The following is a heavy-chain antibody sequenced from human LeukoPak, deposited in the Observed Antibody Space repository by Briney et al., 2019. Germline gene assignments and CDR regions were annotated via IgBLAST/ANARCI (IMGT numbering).Heavy chain of an antibody. Sequence: ASVKVSCKASRYTFTDYYMHWVRQAPGQGLEWMGWINPNSGGTNYAQKFQGRVTMTRDASISTAYMELSRLRSDDTAVYYCARGGWSLGYCSSSSCLDWFDPWGQGTLVTVSS. V-gene: IGHV1-2*02. CDR3: ARGGWSLGYCSSSSCLDWFDP. CDR1: RYTFTDYY. J-gene: IGHJ5*02. D-gene: IGHD2-2*01. CDR2: INPNSGGT.